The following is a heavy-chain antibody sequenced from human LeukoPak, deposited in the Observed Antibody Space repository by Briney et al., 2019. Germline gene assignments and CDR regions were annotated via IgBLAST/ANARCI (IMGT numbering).Heavy chain of an antibody. J-gene: IGHJ4*02. CDR1: GGSISSSSDY. V-gene: IGHV4-39*01. Sequence: SETLSLTCTVSGGSISSSSDYWGWLRQPPGKGLEWIGNIVNSGKTYYNPFRQGRVTISVDTSKKQFSLKLSTVTAADTAVYYCARRMGGQYSQGYYFDYWGQGTLVTVSS. D-gene: IGHD5-18*01. CDR2: IVNSGKT. CDR3: ARRMGGQYSQGYYFDY.